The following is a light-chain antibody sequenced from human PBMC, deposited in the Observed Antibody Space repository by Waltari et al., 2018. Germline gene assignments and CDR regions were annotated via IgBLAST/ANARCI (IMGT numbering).Light chain of an antibody. Sequence: EIVLTQSPGTLYLSPGERATLPCRASQSVSSSYLAWYQQKPGQAPRLLIYGASSRATGIPDRFSGSGSGTDFTLTISRLEPEDFAVYYCQQYGSSLITFGQGTRLEIK. CDR2: GAS. CDR1: QSVSSSY. V-gene: IGKV3-20*01. CDR3: QQYGSSLIT. J-gene: IGKJ5*01.